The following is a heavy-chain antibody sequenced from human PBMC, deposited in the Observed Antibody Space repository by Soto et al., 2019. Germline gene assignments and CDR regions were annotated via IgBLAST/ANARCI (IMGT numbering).Heavy chain of an antibody. CDR3: ARGQQMVY. D-gene: IGHD6-13*01. V-gene: IGHV3-7*05. J-gene: IGHJ4*02. Sequence: EVQLVESGGGLVQPGGSLRLSCAAYGFTFSSYWMSWVRQAPGKGLEWVANIKQDGSEKNYVDSVKGRFTISRDNAKNSLYLQMNSPRAEDTAVYYCARGQQMVYWGQGTLVTVSS. CDR1: GFTFSSYW. CDR2: IKQDGSEK.